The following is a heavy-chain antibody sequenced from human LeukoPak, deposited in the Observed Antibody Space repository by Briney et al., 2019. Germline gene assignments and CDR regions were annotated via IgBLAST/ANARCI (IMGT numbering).Heavy chain of an antibody. V-gene: IGHV4-30-4*08. CDR3: ARDLGEGYFVSGSYYNSYFDY. J-gene: IGHJ4*02. D-gene: IGHD3-10*01. CDR2: IYDSGST. Sequence: SWLRQAPGKGLEWVGSIYDSGSTYYNPSLKSRVTISVDTSKNQFSLKLSSVTAADTAVYYCARDLGEGYFVSGSYYNSYFDYWGQGTLVTVSS.